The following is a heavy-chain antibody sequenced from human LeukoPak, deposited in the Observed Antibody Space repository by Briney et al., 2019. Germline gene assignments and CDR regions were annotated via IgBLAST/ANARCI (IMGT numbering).Heavy chain of an antibody. CDR3: ARGVVVAAIVDY. Sequence: PSETLSLTCTVSGGSISSYYWNWIRQPPGRGLEWIGYIYYSGSTNYNPSLKSRVTISVDTSKNQFSLKLSSVTAADTAVYYCARGVVVAAIVDYWGQGTLVTVSS. CDR1: GGSISSYY. CDR2: IYYSGST. J-gene: IGHJ4*02. D-gene: IGHD2-15*01. V-gene: IGHV4-59*01.